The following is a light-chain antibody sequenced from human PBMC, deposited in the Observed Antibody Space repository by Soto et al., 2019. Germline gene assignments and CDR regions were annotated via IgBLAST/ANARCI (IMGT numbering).Light chain of an antibody. CDR2: EGS. J-gene: IGLJ1*01. V-gene: IGLV2-23*01. CDR3: CSYAGSYA. CDR1: SSDVGSYNL. Sequence: QSALTQPASGSGSPGQSSSISYTRTSSDVGSYNLDSWYQQHPGKAPKLMIYEGSKRPSGVSNRFSGSKSGNTASLTISGLQAEDEADYYCCSYAGSYAFGTGTKVTVL.